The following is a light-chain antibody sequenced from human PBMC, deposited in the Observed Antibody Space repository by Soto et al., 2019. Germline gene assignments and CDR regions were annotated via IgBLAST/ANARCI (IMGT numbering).Light chain of an antibody. CDR1: QDISNY. CDR3: QQYDNLLT. CDR2: DAS. V-gene: IGKV1-33*01. Sequence: DIQMTQSPSSLSASVGDRVTITCQASQDISNYLNWYQQKPGKAPKLLIYDASNLETGVPSRFSGSGSGKDFNFTISRLQTEDIATYYCQQYDNLLTFGGGTKVEIK. J-gene: IGKJ4*01.